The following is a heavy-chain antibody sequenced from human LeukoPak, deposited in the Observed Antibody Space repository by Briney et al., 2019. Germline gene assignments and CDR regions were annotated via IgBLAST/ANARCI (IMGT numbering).Heavy chain of an antibody. J-gene: IGHJ6*02. Sequence: SETLSLTCTVSGGSISIDYWSWLRQPAGKGLEWIGRIHTSGSTNYNPSLKSRVTMSLDTSKNQFSLILSSVTAADTAVYYCARDLRLQGYYYYYGMDVWGQGTTVTVSS. D-gene: IGHD5-24*01. CDR1: GGSISIDY. V-gene: IGHV4-4*07. CDR2: IHTSGST. CDR3: ARDLRLQGYYYYYGMDV.